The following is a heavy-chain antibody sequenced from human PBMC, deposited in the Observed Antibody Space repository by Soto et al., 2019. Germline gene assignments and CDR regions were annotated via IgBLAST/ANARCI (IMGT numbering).Heavy chain of an antibody. J-gene: IGHJ6*02. CDR2: ISYDGSNK. Sequence: GGSLRLSCAASGFTFSSYGMHWVRQAPGKGLEWVAVISYDGSNKYYADSVKGRFTISRDNSKNTLYLQMNSLRAEDTAVYYCAKDHLYNWNYVQYYYYGMDVWGQGTTVTVSS. CDR1: GFTFSSYG. D-gene: IGHD1-7*01. V-gene: IGHV3-30*18. CDR3: AKDHLYNWNYVQYYYYGMDV.